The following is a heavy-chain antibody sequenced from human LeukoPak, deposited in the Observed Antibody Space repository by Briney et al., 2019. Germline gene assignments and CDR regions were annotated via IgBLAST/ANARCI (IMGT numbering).Heavy chain of an antibody. Sequence: AASVKVSCKASGYTFTGYYMHWVRQAPGQGLEWMGWINPNSGGTNYAQKFQGWVTMTRDTSISTAYMELSGLRSDDTAVYYCARDGGSTSCIFDYWGQGTLVTVSS. J-gene: IGHJ4*02. CDR1: GYTFTGYY. D-gene: IGHD2-2*01. CDR2: INPNSGGT. V-gene: IGHV1-2*04. CDR3: ARDGGSTSCIFDY.